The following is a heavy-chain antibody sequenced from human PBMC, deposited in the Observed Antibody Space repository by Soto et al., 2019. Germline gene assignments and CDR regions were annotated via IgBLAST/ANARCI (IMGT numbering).Heavy chain of an antibody. CDR2: ISYDGSDK. J-gene: IGHJ4*02. CDR1: GFSFRTYG. Sequence: QVQLVESGGGVVQPGRSLRLSCAASGFSFRTYGMHWVRQAPGKGLEWVTFISYDGSDKYSADSVKGRFTISRDNSKNSVFLQMNSLRAEDTAVYYCAKDVDHRLITGIDSRGQGTLVTVSA. V-gene: IGHV3-30*18. D-gene: IGHD2-8*02. CDR3: AKDVDHRLITGIDS.